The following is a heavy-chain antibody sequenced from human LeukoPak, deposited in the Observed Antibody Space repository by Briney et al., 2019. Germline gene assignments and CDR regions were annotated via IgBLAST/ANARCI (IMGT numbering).Heavy chain of an antibody. D-gene: IGHD2-2*01. J-gene: IGHJ4*02. CDR2: ISWDGGST. CDR3: AKVGGPYSTVYYFDY. Sequence: GGSLRLSCAASGFTFDDYAMHWVRQAPGKGLEWVSLISWDGGSTYYADSVKGRFTISRDNSKNSLYLQMNSLRAEDTALYYCAKVGGPYSTVYYFDYWGQGTLVTVSS. V-gene: IGHV3-43D*03. CDR1: GFTFDDYA.